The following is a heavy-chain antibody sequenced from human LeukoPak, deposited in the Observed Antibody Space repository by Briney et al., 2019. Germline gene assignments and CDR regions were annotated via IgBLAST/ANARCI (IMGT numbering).Heavy chain of an antibody. J-gene: IGHJ6*03. CDR3: ARGRTYDYYYYYMDV. CDR2: IYSGGST. CDR1: GFTFSSYS. Sequence: GGSLRLSCAGSGFTFSSYSMNWVRQAPGKGLEWVSVIYSGGSTYYADSVKGRFTISRDNSKNTLYLQMNSLRAEDTAVYYCARGRTYDYYYYYMDVWGKGTTVTISS. V-gene: IGHV3-53*01.